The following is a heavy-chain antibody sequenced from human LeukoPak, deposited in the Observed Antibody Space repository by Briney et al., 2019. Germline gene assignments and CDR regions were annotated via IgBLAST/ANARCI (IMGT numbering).Heavy chain of an antibody. Sequence: SETLSLTCTVSGGSISSYYWSWIRQPAGKGLGWIGRIYTSGSTDYNPSLQGRVTMSIDTSKNQFSLNLSSVAAADTAVDYCARGGGSFDIWGQGTMVTVSS. CDR1: GGSISSYY. V-gene: IGHV4-4*07. D-gene: IGHD6-25*01. CDR3: ARGGGSFDI. J-gene: IGHJ3*02. CDR2: IYTSGST.